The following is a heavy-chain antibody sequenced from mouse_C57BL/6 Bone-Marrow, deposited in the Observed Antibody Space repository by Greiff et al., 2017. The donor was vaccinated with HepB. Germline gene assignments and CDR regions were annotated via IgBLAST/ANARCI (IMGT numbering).Heavy chain of an antibody. V-gene: IGHV6-3*01. Sequence: EVKVEESGGGLVQPGGSMKLSCVASGFTFSNYWMNWVRQSPEKGLEWVAQIRLKSDNYATHYAESVKGRFTISRDDSKSSVYLQMNNLRAEDPGIYYCTTDCVDYGGQGTTLTVSS. D-gene: IGHD2-13*01. J-gene: IGHJ2*01. CDR3: TTDCVDY. CDR1: GFTFSNYW. CDR2: IRLKSDNYAT.